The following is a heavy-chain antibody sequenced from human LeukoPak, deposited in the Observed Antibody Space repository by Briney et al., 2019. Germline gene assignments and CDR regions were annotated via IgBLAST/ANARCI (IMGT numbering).Heavy chain of an antibody. CDR2: IYYSGST. CDR3: ARGEQWLVPVYYYGMDV. J-gene: IGHJ6*02. Sequence: PSETLSLTCTVSGGSISSYYWSWIRQPPGKGLEWIGYIYYSGSTNYNPSLKSRVTISVDTSKNQFSLKLSSVTAADTAVYYCARGEQWLVPVYYYGMDVWGQGTTVTVSS. V-gene: IGHV4-59*01. D-gene: IGHD6-19*01. CDR1: GGSISSYY.